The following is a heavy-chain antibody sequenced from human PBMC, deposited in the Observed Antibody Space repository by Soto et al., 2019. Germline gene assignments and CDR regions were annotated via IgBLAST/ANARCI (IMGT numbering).Heavy chain of an antibody. CDR2: IYWDDDK. J-gene: IGHJ4*02. CDR3: GHRRDDGYIVY. V-gene: IGHV2-5*02. D-gene: IGHD3-3*01. CDR1: GFSLSTNGVG. Sequence: QITLKESGPTLVKPTQTLTLICTFSGFSLSTNGVGVGWIRQPPGKALEWLALIYWDDDKRYIPSLKTRLSITKETSKNQVVFTMTNMDPVDTATYYCGHRRDDGYIVYWGQGTLVTVSS.